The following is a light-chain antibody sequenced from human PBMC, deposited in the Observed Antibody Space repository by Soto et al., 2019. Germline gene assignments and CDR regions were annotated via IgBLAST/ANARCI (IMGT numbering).Light chain of an antibody. V-gene: IGKV3-15*01. CDR2: GAS. J-gene: IGKJ1*01. CDR1: QSVSSN. CDR3: LQYNNWPQ. Sequence: EKVMTQSPATLSVSPGERATLSCRASQSVSSNLAWYQQKPGQAPRLLIYGASTRATGIPARFSGSGSGTEFTLTISSLQSEDFAVYYCLQYNNWPQFGQGTKVDVK.